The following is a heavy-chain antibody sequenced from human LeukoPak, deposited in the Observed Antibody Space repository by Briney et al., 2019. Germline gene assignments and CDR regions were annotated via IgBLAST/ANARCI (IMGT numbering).Heavy chain of an antibody. Sequence: GGSLRLSCAASGFTFSSYSMNWVRQAPGEGLEWVSTIDTSGGNTYSPNSVKGRFTISRDNSKDTLNLQMNSLRAEDTAVYYCARALMGALLHAFDIWGQGTVVAVAS. CDR2: IDTSGGNT. J-gene: IGHJ3*02. CDR3: ARALMGALLHAFDI. V-gene: IGHV3-23*01. CDR1: GFTFSSYS. D-gene: IGHD2-8*01.